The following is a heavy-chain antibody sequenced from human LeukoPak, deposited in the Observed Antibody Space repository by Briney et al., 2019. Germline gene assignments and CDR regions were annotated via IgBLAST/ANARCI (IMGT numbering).Heavy chain of an antibody. CDR1: GFTCSNYW. CDR3: ARGPGSSGGAYVGDY. J-gene: IGHJ4*01. CDR2: SDGGGSST. V-gene: IGHV3-74*01. Sequence: GGSLSLSCAASGFTCSNYWMHWVRQVPGKGLVWVSRSDGGGSSTSYADSVKGRFSISRDNAKSILYLQMNSLRAEDTAVYYCARGPGSSGGAYVGDYWGHGTLVTVSS. D-gene: IGHD3-22*01.